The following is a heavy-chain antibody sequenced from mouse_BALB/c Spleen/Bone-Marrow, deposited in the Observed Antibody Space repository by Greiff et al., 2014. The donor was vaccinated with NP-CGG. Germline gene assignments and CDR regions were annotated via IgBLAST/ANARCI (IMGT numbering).Heavy chain of an antibody. V-gene: IGHV5-15*02. CDR1: GFTFSDYG. Sequence: EVQLVESGGGLVQPGGSRKLSCAASGFTFSDYGMAWVRQAPGKGPEWVASISNLAYSIYYADTVTGRFTISRENAKNTLYLEMSSLRSEDTAMYYCATIYYGNSYAMDYWGQGTSVTVSS. CDR3: ATIYYGNSYAMDY. D-gene: IGHD2-1*01. CDR2: ISNLAYSI. J-gene: IGHJ4*01.